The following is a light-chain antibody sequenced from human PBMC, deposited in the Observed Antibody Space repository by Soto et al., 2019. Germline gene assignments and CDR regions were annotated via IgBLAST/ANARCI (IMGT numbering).Light chain of an antibody. CDR1: SSDVGGYNY. Sequence: QSVLTKPASVSGSPGQSITISCTGTSSDVGGYNYVSWYQQHPGKAPKLMIYEVSNRPSGVSNRFSGSKSGNTASLTISGLQAEYEADYYCSSYTTTITYVFGTGLKVAVL. J-gene: IGLJ1*01. CDR3: SSYTTTITYV. V-gene: IGLV2-14*01. CDR2: EVS.